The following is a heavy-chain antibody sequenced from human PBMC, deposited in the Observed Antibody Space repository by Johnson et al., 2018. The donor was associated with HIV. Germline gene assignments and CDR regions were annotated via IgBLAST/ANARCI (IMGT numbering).Heavy chain of an antibody. Sequence: VQLVESGGGVVQPGRSLRLSCAASGFTFDDYAMHWVRQAPGKGLEWVSGISWNSGSIGYADSVKGRFTISRDNAKNSLYLQMNSLRAEDTALYYCAKDTQWPTDAFDIWGQGTMVTVSS. CDR3: AKDTQWPTDAFDI. V-gene: IGHV3-9*01. CDR2: ISWNSGSI. D-gene: IGHD6-19*01. CDR1: GFTFDDYA. J-gene: IGHJ3*02.